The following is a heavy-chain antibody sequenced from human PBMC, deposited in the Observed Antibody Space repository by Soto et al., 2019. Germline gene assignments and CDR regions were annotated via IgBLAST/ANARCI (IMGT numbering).Heavy chain of an antibody. J-gene: IGHJ3*02. D-gene: IGHD2-8*02. V-gene: IGHV3-53*01. CDR1: GFTFSNAW. CDR3: AKATATGGGAFDI. CDR2: ILVGGST. Sequence: GGSLRLSCAASGFTFSNAWMSWVRQAPGKGLEWVSTILVGGSTHYPDSVKGRFTISRDNSKNTVFLQMNSLTAGDTAVYYCAKATATGGGAFDICGQGTMVTVSS.